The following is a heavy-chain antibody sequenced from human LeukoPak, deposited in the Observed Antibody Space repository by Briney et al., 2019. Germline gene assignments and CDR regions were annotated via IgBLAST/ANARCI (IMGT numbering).Heavy chain of an antibody. V-gene: IGHV3-23*01. CDR1: GFTFSSYA. CDR2: IHSGGDFT. D-gene: IGHD1-26*01. Sequence: GGSLRLSCAASGFTFSSYAMSWVRQAPGKGLEWVSAIHSGGDFTYYADSVKGRFTISRDDSKNTTYLQMNSLKTEDTAVYYCVRGTLGRYDFDYWGQGTLVTVSS. CDR3: VRGTLGRYDFDY. J-gene: IGHJ4*02.